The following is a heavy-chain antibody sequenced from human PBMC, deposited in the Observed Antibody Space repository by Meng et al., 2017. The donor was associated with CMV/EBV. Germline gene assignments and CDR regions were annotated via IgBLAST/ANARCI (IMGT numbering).Heavy chain of an antibody. D-gene: IGHD2-2*01. V-gene: IGHV3-21*01. CDR1: GFTFSSYS. CDR3: ARDRCSSTSCHHFDY. Sequence: GGSLRLSCAASGFTFSSYSMNWVRQAPGKGLEWVSSISSSSSYIYYADSVKGRFTISRDNAKNSLYLQMNSLRAEDTAVYYCARDRCSSTSCHHFDYWGQGTLVTVSS. J-gene: IGHJ4*02. CDR2: ISSSSSYI.